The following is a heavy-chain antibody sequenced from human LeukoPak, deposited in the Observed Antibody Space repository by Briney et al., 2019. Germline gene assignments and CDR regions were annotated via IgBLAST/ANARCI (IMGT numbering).Heavy chain of an antibody. D-gene: IGHD2-2*01. CDR1: GGSISSGDYY. CDR2: IYYSGST. V-gene: IGHV4-30-4*01. Sequence: PSETLSLTCTVSGGSISSGDYYWSWIRQPPGKGLEWIEYIYYSGSTYYNPSLKSRVTISVDTSKNQFSLKLSSVTAADTAVYYCARTFLVVVPAALDYYFDYWGQGTLVTVSS. CDR3: ARTFLVVVPAALDYYFDY. J-gene: IGHJ4*02.